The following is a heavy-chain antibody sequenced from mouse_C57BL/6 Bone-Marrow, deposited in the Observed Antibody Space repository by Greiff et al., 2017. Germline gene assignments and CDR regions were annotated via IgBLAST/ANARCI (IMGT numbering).Heavy chain of an antibody. CDR2: IDPANGST. CDR1: GFNIKNTY. Sequence: VQLQQSVAELVRPGASVKLSCTASGFNIKNTYMPWVKQRPEQGLEWIGRIDPANGSTKYAPKFQGKATLTADTSSTTAYLQLSSLTSEDTAIYYCARMGDRKGGEVWGEGTTLTDSS. CDR3: ARMGDRKGGEV. V-gene: IGHV14-3*01. J-gene: IGHJ2*01. D-gene: IGHD2-14*01.